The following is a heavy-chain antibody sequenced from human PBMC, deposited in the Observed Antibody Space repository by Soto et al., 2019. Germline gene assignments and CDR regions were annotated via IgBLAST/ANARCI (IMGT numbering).Heavy chain of an antibody. J-gene: IGHJ6*02. D-gene: IGHD3-10*01. CDR3: ARDQSFDRSYYYGIDF. CDR2: ISPFNGNT. CDR1: GYPFTHYG. Sequence: QVQLVQSGAEVKKPGASVKVSCKSSGYPFTHYGITWVRPAPGQGLEWMGWISPFNGNTNYGQTLQGRVTLTTDTSTSTIYMELRSLRSDDAAVYYCARDQSFDRSYYYGIDFWGQGTTVTVSS. V-gene: IGHV1-18*01.